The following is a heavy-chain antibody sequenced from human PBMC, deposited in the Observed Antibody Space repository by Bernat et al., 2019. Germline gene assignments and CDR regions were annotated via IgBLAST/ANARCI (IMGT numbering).Heavy chain of an antibody. D-gene: IGHD3-9*01. CDR3: ARVPPTNDDILTGYFADYYYYGMDV. V-gene: IGHV4-61*01. CDR2: IYYSGST. J-gene: IGHJ6*02. CDR1: GGSISSSSYY. Sequence: QLQLQESGPGLVKPSETLSLTCTVSGGSISSSSYYWSWIRQPPGKGLEWIGYIYYSGSTNYNPSLKSRVTISVDTSKNQFSLKLSSVTAADTAVYYCARVPPTNDDILTGYFADYYYYGMDVWGQGTTVTVSS.